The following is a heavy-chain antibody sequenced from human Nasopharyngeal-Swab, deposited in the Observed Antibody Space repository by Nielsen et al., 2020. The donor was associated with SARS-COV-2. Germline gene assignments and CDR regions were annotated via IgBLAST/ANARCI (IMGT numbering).Heavy chain of an antibody. D-gene: IGHD7-27*01. Sequence: WIRQPPGKGLEWVGRIKSKTDGGTTDYAAPVKGRFTISRDDSKNTLYLQMNSLKTEDAAVYYCTTDLGSSGFDYWGQGILVTVSS. V-gene: IGHV3-15*07. CDR3: TTDLGSSGFDY. J-gene: IGHJ4*02. CDR2: IKSKTDGGTT.